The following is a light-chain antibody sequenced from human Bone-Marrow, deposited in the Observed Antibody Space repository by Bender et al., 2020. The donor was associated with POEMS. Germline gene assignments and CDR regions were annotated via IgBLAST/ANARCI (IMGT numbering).Light chain of an antibody. CDR3: SSYAGSNTLL. CDR2: DVS. Sequence: QSALTQPASLSGSPGQSITISCTGTSSDVGGYNYVSWYQQHPGKAPKLMISDVSKRPSGVPDRFSGSKSGNTASLTISGLQADDEADYYCSSYAGSNTLLFGGGTKLTVL. J-gene: IGLJ3*02. CDR1: SSDVGGYNY. V-gene: IGLV2-23*02.